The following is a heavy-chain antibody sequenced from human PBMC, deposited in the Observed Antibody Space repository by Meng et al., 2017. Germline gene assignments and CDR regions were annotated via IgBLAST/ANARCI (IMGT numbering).Heavy chain of an antibody. Sequence: QGQLEGSGPGMGEPSGTLSLTCAGSGGSISSSNWWSWVRQPPGKGLEWIGEIYHSGSTNYNPSLKSRVTISVDKSKNQFSLKLSSVSAADTAVYYCARGRYSSGWDRFDYWGQGTLVTVSS. V-gene: IGHV4-4*02. CDR3: ARGRYSSGWDRFDY. CDR1: GGSISSSNW. CDR2: IYHSGST. J-gene: IGHJ4*02. D-gene: IGHD6-19*01.